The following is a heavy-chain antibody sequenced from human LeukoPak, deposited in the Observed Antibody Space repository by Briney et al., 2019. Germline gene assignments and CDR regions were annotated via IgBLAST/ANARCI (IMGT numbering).Heavy chain of an antibody. CDR2: INPSGGST. D-gene: IGHD5-24*01. CDR3: ARVGDRDGYRPNYFDY. J-gene: IGHJ4*02. Sequence: ASVKVSCMASGYTFTSYYMHWVRQAPGQGLEWMGIINPSGGSTSYAQKFQGRVTMTRDTSTSTVYMELSSLRSEDTAVYYCARVGDRDGYRPNYFDYWGQGTLVTVSS. V-gene: IGHV1-46*03. CDR1: GYTFTSYY.